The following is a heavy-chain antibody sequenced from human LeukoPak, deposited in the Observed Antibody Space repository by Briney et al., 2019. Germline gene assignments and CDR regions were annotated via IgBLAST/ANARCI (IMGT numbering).Heavy chain of an antibody. D-gene: IGHD2-15*01. CDR3: ARRSSGGKFDY. Sequence: SETLSLTCTVSGGSISSGSYYWSWIRQPAGKGLEWIGRIYTSGSTNYNPSLKSRVTISVDTSKNQFSLKLSSVTAADTAVYYCARRSSGGKFDYWGQGTLVTVSS. CDR1: GGSISSGSYY. V-gene: IGHV4-61*02. CDR2: IYTSGST. J-gene: IGHJ4*02.